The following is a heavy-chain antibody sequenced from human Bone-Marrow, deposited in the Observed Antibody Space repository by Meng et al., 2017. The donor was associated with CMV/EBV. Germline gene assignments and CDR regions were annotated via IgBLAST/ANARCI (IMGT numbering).Heavy chain of an antibody. CDR3: ARSIAARPGGTPDAFDI. D-gene: IGHD6-6*01. Sequence: GSLRLSCTVSGGSISSSSNYWGWIRQPPGKVLEWIGSIYYSGSTYYNPSLKSRVTISVDTSKNQFSLKLSSVTAADTVVYYCARSIAARPGGTPDAFDIWGQGTMVTVSS. CDR2: IYYSGST. CDR1: GGSISSSSNY. J-gene: IGHJ3*02. V-gene: IGHV4-39*07.